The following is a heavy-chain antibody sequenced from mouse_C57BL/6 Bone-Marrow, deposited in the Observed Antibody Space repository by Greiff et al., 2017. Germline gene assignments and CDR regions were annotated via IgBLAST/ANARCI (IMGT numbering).Heavy chain of an antibody. CDR2: IDPENGDT. CDR3: TTPIYYGNPYYAMDY. D-gene: IGHD2-1*01. V-gene: IGHV14-4*01. J-gene: IGHJ4*01. Sequence: VQLQQSGAELVRPGASVKLSCTASGFNIKDDYMHWVKQRPEQGLEWIGWIDPENGDTEYASKFQGKATITADTSSNTAYLQLSSLTSEDTAVYYCTTPIYYGNPYYAMDYWGQGTSVTVSS. CDR1: GFNIKDDY.